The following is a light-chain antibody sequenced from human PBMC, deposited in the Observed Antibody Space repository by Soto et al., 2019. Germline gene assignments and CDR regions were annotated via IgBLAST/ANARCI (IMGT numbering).Light chain of an antibody. CDR2: KAS. V-gene: IGKV1-5*03. Sequence: EIQMTQSPSTLSASVGDRVTITCRASQNIRSWLAWYQQKPGKAPKLLIYKASSLESGVPSRFSGSGSGTEFTLTISSLQPDDFATYYCQQYASYWTFGQRTKVAIK. CDR3: QQYASYWT. CDR1: QNIRSW. J-gene: IGKJ1*01.